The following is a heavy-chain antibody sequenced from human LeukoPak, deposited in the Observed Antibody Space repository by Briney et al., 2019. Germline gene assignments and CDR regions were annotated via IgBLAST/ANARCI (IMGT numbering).Heavy chain of an antibody. Sequence: GGSLRLSCAASGFTFSSYGMHWVRQAPGKGLEWVAFIRYDGSNKYYADSVKGRFTISRDNSKNTLYLQMNSLRAEDTAVYYCAKDRGSNYGGAFDNWGQGTLVTVSS. D-gene: IGHD4-11*01. J-gene: IGHJ4*02. CDR3: AKDRGSNYGGAFDN. CDR2: IRYDGSNK. V-gene: IGHV3-30*02. CDR1: GFTFSSYG.